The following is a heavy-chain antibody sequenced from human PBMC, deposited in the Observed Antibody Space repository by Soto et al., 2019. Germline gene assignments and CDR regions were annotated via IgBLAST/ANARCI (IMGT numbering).Heavy chain of an antibody. CDR3: AKESGYSYGHIFDY. V-gene: IGHV3-30*18. CDR1: GFTFSNYG. Sequence: GGSLRLSCAASGFTFSNYGMHWVRQAPGKGLEWVAVISYDGSNKYYADSVKGRFTISRDNSKNTLYLQMNSLRAEDTAVYYCAKESGYSYGHIFDYWGQGTLVTVSS. D-gene: IGHD5-18*01. CDR2: ISYDGSNK. J-gene: IGHJ4*02.